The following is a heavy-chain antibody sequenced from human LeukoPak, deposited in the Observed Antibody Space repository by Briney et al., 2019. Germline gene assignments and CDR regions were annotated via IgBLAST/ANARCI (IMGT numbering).Heavy chain of an antibody. CDR2: IFYTGNI. V-gene: IGHV4-39*07. D-gene: IGHD3-10*01. Sequence: SETLSLTCTVSGGSIGSSSYYWVWVRQPPGKGLEWIGTIFYTGNIDYNPSLKSRVTISVDTSKNQFSLKLSPVTAADTAVYYCARDTGVRYYGSGSYYNRYFDYWGQGTLVTVSS. CDR3: ARDTGVRYYGSGSYYNRYFDY. J-gene: IGHJ4*02. CDR1: GGSIGSSSYY.